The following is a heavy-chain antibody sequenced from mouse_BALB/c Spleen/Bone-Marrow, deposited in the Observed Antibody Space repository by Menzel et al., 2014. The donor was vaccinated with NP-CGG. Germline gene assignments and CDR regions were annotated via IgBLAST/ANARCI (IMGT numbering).Heavy chain of an antibody. D-gene: IGHD2-1*01. CDR3: ARKGYGNYHYYAMDY. CDR1: GHTFTNYW. V-gene: IGHV1-7*01. Sequence: QVQLQQSGAELAKPGASVKMSCKASGHTFTNYWMHWIKQRPGQGLEWIGYINPSTGYTEYNQKFKDKATLTADKSSSTAYMQLSSLTSEDSAVYYCARKGYGNYHYYAMDYWGQGTSVTVSS. CDR2: INPSTGYT. J-gene: IGHJ4*01.